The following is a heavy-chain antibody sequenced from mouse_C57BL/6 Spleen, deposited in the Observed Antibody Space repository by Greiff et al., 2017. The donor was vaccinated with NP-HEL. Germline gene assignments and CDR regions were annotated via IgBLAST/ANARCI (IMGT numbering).Heavy chain of an antibody. CDR1: GFTFSSYG. Sequence: EVQGVESGGDLVKPGGSLKLSCAASGFTFSSYGMSWVRQTPDKRLEWVATISSGGSYTYYPDSVKGRFTISRDNAKNTLYLQMSSLKSEDTAMYYCARPGDYDWFAYWGQGTLVTVSA. D-gene: IGHD2-4*01. J-gene: IGHJ3*01. CDR3: ARPGDYDWFAY. V-gene: IGHV5-6*01. CDR2: ISSGGSYT.